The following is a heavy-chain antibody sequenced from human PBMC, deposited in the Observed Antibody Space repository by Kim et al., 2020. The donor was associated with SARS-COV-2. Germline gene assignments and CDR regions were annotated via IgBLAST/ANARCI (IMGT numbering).Heavy chain of an antibody. CDR3: ARSGYGQWPYYYYYMDV. D-gene: IGHD5-18*01. CDR1: GGSISRYY. V-gene: IGHV4-59*01. J-gene: IGHJ6*03. CDR2: IYYSGST. Sequence: SETLSLTCTVSGGSISRYYWSWIRQPPGKGLEWIGYIYYSGSTNYNPSLKSRVTISVATSKNQFSLKLSSVTAADTALYYCARSGYGQWPYYYYYMDVWGKGTTVTVSS.